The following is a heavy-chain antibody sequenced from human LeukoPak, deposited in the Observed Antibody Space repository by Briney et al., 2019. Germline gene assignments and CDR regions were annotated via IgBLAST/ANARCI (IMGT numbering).Heavy chain of an antibody. Sequence: VASVKVSCKASGYPFTSYGISWVRQAPGQGLEWMGGIIPIFGTANYAQKFQGRVTITADESTSTAYMELSSLRSEDTAVYYCARDRSDFGVVTPFDYWGQGTLVTVSS. J-gene: IGHJ4*02. D-gene: IGHD3-3*01. CDR1: GYPFTSYG. V-gene: IGHV1-69*13. CDR2: IIPIFGTA. CDR3: ARDRSDFGVVTPFDY.